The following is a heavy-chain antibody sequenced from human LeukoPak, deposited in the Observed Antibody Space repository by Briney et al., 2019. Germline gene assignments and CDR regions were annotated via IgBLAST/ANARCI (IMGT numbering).Heavy chain of an antibody. J-gene: IGHJ5*02. V-gene: IGHV4-34*01. D-gene: IGHD3-3*01. CDR1: GGSFSGYY. CDR2: INHSGST. Sequence: KPSETLSLTCAVYGGSFSGYYWSWIRQPPGKGLEWIGEINHSGSTNYNPSLKSRVTISVDTSKNQFSLKLSSVTAADTAVYYCARAAHYDFWSGYYLDTSSNNWFDPWGQGTLVTVSS. CDR3: ARAAHYDFWSGYYLDTSSNNWFDP.